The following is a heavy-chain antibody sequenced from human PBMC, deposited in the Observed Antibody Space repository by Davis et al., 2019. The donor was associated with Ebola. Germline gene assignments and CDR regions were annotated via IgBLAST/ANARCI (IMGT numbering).Heavy chain of an antibody. CDR1: GYTFTSYG. CDR3: ASWVRSYLPGAFDI. J-gene: IGHJ3*02. Sequence: ASVKVSCKASGYTFTSYGISWVRQAPGQGLEWMGWISAYNGNTNYAQKLQGRVTMTTDTSTSTAYMELRSLRSDDTAVYYCASWVRSYLPGAFDIWGQGTMVTVSS. CDR2: ISAYNGNT. V-gene: IGHV1-18*01. D-gene: IGHD4-17*01.